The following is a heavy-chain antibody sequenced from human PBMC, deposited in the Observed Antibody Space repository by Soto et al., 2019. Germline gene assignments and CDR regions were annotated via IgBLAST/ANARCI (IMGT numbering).Heavy chain of an antibody. CDR2: ITWNSGSI. CDR3: AKSPLDIVVVPAAYYFDY. V-gene: IGHV3-9*01. D-gene: IGHD2-2*01. CDR1: GFTFDDYA. J-gene: IGHJ4*02. Sequence: PGGSLRLSCAASGFTFDDYAMHWVRQAPGKGLEWVSGITWNSGSIDYADSVKGRLTISRDNAKDSLYLQMNSLRAEDTALYYCAKSPLDIVVVPAAYYFDYWGQGTLVTVSS.